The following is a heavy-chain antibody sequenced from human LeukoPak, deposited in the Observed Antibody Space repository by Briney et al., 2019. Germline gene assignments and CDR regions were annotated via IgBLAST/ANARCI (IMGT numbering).Heavy chain of an antibody. Sequence: PGGSLRLSCAASGFPFSDYVMHWVRQAPGKGLEWVSVIRYDGNNKYYADSVKGRFTISRDNFKNTLYLQMNSLESEDTAVYYCAKDRWGAVASFDYWGQGTLVTVSS. V-gene: IGHV3-30*02. CDR1: GFPFSDYV. CDR2: IRYDGNNK. D-gene: IGHD6-19*01. CDR3: AKDRWGAVASFDY. J-gene: IGHJ4*02.